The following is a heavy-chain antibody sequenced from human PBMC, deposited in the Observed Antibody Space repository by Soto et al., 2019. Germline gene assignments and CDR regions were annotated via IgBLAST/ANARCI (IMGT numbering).Heavy chain of an antibody. J-gene: IGHJ4*02. V-gene: IGHV4-39*01. Sequence: LSLTCAVYGGSFSDYWGWIRQPPGKGLEWIGSVYYSGSTHDNPSLQSRVTISVDTSRNQFSLNLISVTAADTAVYFCARQPRGPGYGERGLYFDYWGQGTLVTVSS. CDR3: ARQPRGPGYGERGLYFDY. CDR1: GGSFSDY. D-gene: IGHD3-16*01. CDR2: VYYSGST.